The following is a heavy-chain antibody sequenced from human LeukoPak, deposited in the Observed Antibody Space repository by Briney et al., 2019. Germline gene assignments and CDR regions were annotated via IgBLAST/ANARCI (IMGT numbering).Heavy chain of an antibody. CDR2: ISSTGSNI. D-gene: IGHD3-22*01. Sequence: GGSLRLSCAASGFTFSTYEMSWVRQAPGKGLEWVSYISSTGSNIYYADSVKGRFTISRDNAKNSLYLLMNSLRTEDTAVYYCAATYYYDGSGDYWGQGTLVTVSS. CDR3: AATYYYDGSGDY. CDR1: GFTFSTYE. J-gene: IGHJ4*02. V-gene: IGHV3-48*03.